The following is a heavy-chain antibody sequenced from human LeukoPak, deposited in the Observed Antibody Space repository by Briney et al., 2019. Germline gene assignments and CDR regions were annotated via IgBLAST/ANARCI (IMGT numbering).Heavy chain of an antibody. Sequence: PGGSLRLSCAGSGFIFGTTSMSWVRQTPGKGLEWVAFIHYDGSTKYSADSVKGRFTIPRDNSKNTLDLQMHSLRAEDTAVYYCAKEVGVSSAIGHWGQGTLVTVSS. CDR1: GFIFGTTS. CDR3: AKEVGVSSAIGH. J-gene: IGHJ4*02. D-gene: IGHD2-21*02. V-gene: IGHV3-30*02. CDR2: IHYDGSTK.